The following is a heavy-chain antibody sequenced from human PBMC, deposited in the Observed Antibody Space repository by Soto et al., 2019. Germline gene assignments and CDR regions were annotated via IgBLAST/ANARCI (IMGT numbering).Heavy chain of an antibody. D-gene: IGHD2-15*01. CDR2: ISSDGSDK. CDR3: AKGSEVARQELDY. Sequence: QVQLVESGGGVVQPGRSLRLSCAASGFTFSNFGMHWVRQAPGKGLEWVAVISSDGSDKYYSDSVKGRFTISRDNSKNTLFLQMNSLRVEDTAVYYWAKGSEVARQELDYWGQGTLGTVSS. J-gene: IGHJ4*02. V-gene: IGHV3-30*18. CDR1: GFTFSNFG.